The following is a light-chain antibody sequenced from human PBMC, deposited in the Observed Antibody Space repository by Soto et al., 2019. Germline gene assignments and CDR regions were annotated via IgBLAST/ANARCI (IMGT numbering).Light chain of an antibody. Sequence: QSVLTQPPSASGTPGQRVTISCSGSSSNIGSNYVYWYQQLPGTAPKLLIYRNNQRPSGVPDRFSGSKSGTSASLAISGLRSGMGVVNYGEQGINGRSGRVFGEGPRRPS. V-gene: IGLV1-47*01. CDR3: EQGINGRSGRV. CDR2: RNN. CDR1: SSNIGSNY. J-gene: IGLJ2*01.